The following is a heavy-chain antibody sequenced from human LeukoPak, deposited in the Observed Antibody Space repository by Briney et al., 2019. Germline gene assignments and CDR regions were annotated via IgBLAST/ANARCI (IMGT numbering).Heavy chain of an antibody. CDR2: ISSSSSYI. J-gene: IGHJ4*02. Sequence: GESLGLSCEASGFKFSGYSMNWVRQAPGKGLEWVSSISSSSSYIYYADSVKGRFTISRVNAKNALYLQIDSLRAEDTAVYYCARDMEGHCSGGSCTAFDSWGPGTLATVSS. V-gene: IGHV3-21*01. D-gene: IGHD2-15*01. CDR1: GFKFSGYS. CDR3: ARDMEGHCSGGSCTAFDS.